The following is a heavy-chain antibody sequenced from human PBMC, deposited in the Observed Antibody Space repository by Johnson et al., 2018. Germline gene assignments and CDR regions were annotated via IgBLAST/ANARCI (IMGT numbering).Heavy chain of an antibody. CDR2: IHHSGST. CDR3: ARVDYGMDV. V-gene: IGHV4-59*01. J-gene: IGHJ6*02. CDR1: GGSTSSFY. Sequence: QVQLQESGPGLVKPSETLSLTCSVSGGSTSSFYWSWIRQSPGKGLQWIGYIHHSGSTNYNPSLKSRLSMSVDTSKNQFSLKLNSVTAADTAVYYCARVDYGMDVWGQGPTVTVSS.